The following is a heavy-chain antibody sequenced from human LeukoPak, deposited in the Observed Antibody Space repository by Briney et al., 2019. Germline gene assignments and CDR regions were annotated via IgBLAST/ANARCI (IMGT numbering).Heavy chain of an antibody. CDR3: TRGQYYFDQ. V-gene: IGHV3-74*01. J-gene: IGHJ4*02. CDR1: GFTFNTYW. D-gene: IGHD5-24*01. Sequence: PGGSLRLSCTASGFTFNTYWMHWVRQAPGKGLVWVSRIDSGVSNTIYADSVKGRFTISRGNAKSTLYLQMNSLTAEDTAVYYCTRGQYYFDQWGQGTLVIVSS. CDR2: IDSGVSNT.